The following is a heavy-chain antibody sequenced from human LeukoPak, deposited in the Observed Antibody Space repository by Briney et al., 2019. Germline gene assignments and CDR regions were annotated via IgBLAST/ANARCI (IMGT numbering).Heavy chain of an antibody. Sequence: ASVKVSCKASGYTFTGYDFNWVRQATGQRPEWMGWVSPNSGDTGYAQKFQDRVTMTRNTSISTAYMELSSLRSDDTAVYYCARGPPNWGYDYWGPGTLVTVSS. CDR1: GYTFTGYD. CDR2: VSPNSGDT. D-gene: IGHD7-27*01. CDR3: ARGPPNWGYDY. V-gene: IGHV1-8*01. J-gene: IGHJ4*02.